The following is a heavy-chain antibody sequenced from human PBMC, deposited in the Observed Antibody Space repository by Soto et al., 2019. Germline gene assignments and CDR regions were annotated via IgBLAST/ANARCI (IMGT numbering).Heavy chain of an antibody. CDR3: AKRTDDYYYYGMDV. Sequence: GGSLRLSCAASGFTFSSYAMSWVRQAPGKGLEWVSAISGSGGSTYYADSVKGRFTISRDNSKNTLYLQMNSLRAEDTAVYYCAKRTDDYYYYGMDVWGQGTTVTVSS. J-gene: IGHJ6*02. CDR1: GFTFSSYA. CDR2: ISGSGGST. V-gene: IGHV3-23*01.